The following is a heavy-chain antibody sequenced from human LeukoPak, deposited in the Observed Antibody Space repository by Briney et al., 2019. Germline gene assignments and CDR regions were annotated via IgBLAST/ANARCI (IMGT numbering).Heavy chain of an antibody. J-gene: IGHJ4*02. D-gene: IGHD5-18*01. CDR2: IYYSGST. CDR1: GGSISSYY. CDR3: ADGESSYGYAY. Sequence: PSETLSLTCTVSGGSISSYYRSWIRQPPGKGLEWIGYIYYSGSTSYNPSLKSRVTISVDTAKNQFSLKLSSVTAADTAVYYCADGESSYGYAYWAKGPLVTVS. V-gene: IGHV4-59*01.